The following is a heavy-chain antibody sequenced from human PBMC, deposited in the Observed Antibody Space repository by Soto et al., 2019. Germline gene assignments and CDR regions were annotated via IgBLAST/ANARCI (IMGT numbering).Heavy chain of an antibody. Sequence: SETLSLTCTVSGGSVSSDDYYWSWVRQPPGKGPEWIGYIYYSGSTYYNPSLKSRVIISLDTSKNQFSLRVRSVTAADAATYYCARVEYYHYYMDVWGQGTSVTVSS. CDR3: ARVEYYHYYMDV. J-gene: IGHJ6*03. V-gene: IGHV4-30-4*01. CDR2: IYYSGST. D-gene: IGHD3-16*01. CDR1: GGSVSSDDYY.